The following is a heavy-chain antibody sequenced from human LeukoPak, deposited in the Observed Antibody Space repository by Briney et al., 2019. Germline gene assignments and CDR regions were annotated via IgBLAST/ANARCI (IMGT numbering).Heavy chain of an antibody. CDR3: AKALASAPVDC. Sequence: GGSLRLSCAASGFTFNNYGMNWVRQAPGKGLEWVSGISGSGGSTYYADSVKGRFTFSRDNSKNTLYLQMNSLRAEDTAVYYCAKALASAPVDCWGQGTLVTVSA. CDR2: ISGSGGST. J-gene: IGHJ4*02. D-gene: IGHD2-15*01. V-gene: IGHV3-23*01. CDR1: GFTFNNYG.